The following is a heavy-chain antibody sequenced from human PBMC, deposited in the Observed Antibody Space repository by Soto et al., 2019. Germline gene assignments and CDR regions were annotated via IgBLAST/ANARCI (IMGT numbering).Heavy chain of an antibody. D-gene: IGHD3-22*01. V-gene: IGHV3-43*01. J-gene: IGHJ6*02. Sequence: EVQLVESGGVVVQPGGSLRLSCAASGFTFDDYTMHRVRQAPGKGLEWVSLISWDGGSTYYADSVKGRFTISRDNSKNFLYLQMNSLRTEDTALYYCAKDILVVVTSYGMDVWGQGTTVTVSS. CDR3: AKDILVVVTSYGMDV. CDR2: ISWDGGST. CDR1: GFTFDDYT.